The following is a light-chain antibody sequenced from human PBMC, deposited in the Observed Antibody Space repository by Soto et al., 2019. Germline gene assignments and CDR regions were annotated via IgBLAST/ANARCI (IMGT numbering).Light chain of an antibody. Sequence: QFVLTQPAFVSGSPGQSITISCTGTSSDVGGYNYVPWYQHPPGKAPKLMISEVSNRPSGVSNRFSGSKSGNTASLTISGLQAEDEADYYCSSYTSTSTRVFGTGTKVTVL. CDR2: EVS. CDR3: SSYTSTSTRV. V-gene: IGLV2-14*01. J-gene: IGLJ1*01. CDR1: SSDVGGYNY.